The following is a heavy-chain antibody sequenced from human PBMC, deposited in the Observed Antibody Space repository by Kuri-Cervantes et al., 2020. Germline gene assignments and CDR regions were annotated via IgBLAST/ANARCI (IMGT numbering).Heavy chain of an antibody. J-gene: IGHJ5*01. CDR2: ISGSGGTT. Sequence: GESLKISCAVSGFPFSSYAMSWVRQSPGKGLECVSSISGSGGTTYYADSVKGRFTISRDSSKNTLYVQMNGLRAEDTAVYYCARHPTGFPNWFDSWGQGTLVTVSS. CDR3: ARHPTGFPNWFDS. CDR1: GFPFSSYA. V-gene: IGHV3-23*01.